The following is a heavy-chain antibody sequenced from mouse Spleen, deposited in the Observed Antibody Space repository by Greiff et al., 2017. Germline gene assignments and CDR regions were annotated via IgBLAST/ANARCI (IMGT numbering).Heavy chain of an antibody. CDR1: GYTFTSYW. CDR3: ARGHIYYYGSSYWYFDV. J-gene: IGHJ1*01. Sequence: QVQLQQSGTELVKPGASVKLSCKASGYTFTSYWMHWVKQRPGQGLEWIGNINPSNGGTNYNEKFKSKATLTVDKSSSTAYMQLSSLTSEDSAVYYCARGHIYYYGSSYWYFDVWGAGTTVTVSS. V-gene: IGHV1-53*01. CDR2: INPSNGGT. D-gene: IGHD1-1*01.